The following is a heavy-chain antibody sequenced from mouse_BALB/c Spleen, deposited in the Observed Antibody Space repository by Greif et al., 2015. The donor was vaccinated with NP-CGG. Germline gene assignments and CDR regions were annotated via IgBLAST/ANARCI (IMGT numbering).Heavy chain of an antibody. CDR3: ARSAEGYGNYAWFAY. CDR1: GYTFTSYW. CDR2: INPSNGRT. J-gene: IGHJ3*01. Sequence: VQLQQSGAELVKPGASVKLSCKASGYTFTSYWMHWVKQRPGQGLEWIGEINPSNGRTNYNEKFKSKATLTVDKSSSTAYMQRSSLTSEDSAVYYCARSAEGYGNYAWFAYWGQGTLVTVSA. D-gene: IGHD2-1*01. V-gene: IGHV1S81*02.